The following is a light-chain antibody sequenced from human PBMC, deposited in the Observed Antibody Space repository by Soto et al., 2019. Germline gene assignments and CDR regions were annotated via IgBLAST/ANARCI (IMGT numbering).Light chain of an antibody. Sequence: DVAVTQSTLSLPVTLGQPASISCRSNQILVHSDGIAYFSWFQQRPGRSPRRLIYKVSNRDSGVPARFSGSGSGTDFALKISRVEAEDVGVYYCMQGTHWPITFGQGTRLE. CDR2: KVS. CDR1: QILVHSDGIAY. V-gene: IGKV2-30*02. CDR3: MQGTHWPIT. J-gene: IGKJ5*01.